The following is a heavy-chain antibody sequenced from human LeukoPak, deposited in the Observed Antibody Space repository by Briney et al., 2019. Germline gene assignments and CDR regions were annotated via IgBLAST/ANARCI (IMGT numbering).Heavy chain of an antibody. CDR1: GFTFRTYW. J-gene: IGHJ5*02. D-gene: IGHD2-21*02. CDR3: ARESIPLYGDYVNWFDP. Sequence: PGGSLRLSCAASGFTFRTYWMSWVRQAPGKGLEWVASIKQDGSEKTSVDSVKGRFTISRDNAKNSLYLQMDSLRAEDTAVYYCARESIPLYGDYVNWFDPWGQGTLVTVSS. CDR2: IKQDGSEK. V-gene: IGHV3-7*01.